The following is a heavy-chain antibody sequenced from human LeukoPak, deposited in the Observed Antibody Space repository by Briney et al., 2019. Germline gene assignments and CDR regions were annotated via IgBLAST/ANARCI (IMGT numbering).Heavy chain of an antibody. CDR3: ASFFTYYYDSSGFL. J-gene: IGHJ4*02. V-gene: IGHV4-59*12. D-gene: IGHD3-22*01. Sequence: SETLSLTCTVSGGSISSYYWSWIRQPPGKGLEWIGYIYYSGSTNYNPSLKSRVTISVDTSKNQFSLKLSSVTAADTAVHYCASFFTYYYDSSGFLWGQGTLVTVSS. CDR1: GGSISSYY. CDR2: IYYSGST.